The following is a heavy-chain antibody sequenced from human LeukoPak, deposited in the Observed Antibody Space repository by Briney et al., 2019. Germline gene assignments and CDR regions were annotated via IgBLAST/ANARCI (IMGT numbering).Heavy chain of an antibody. CDR3: ARHGKYSSGSHYFDY. Sequence: GQSLKISFKASGYSFTNYWIAWVRQMPGKGLEWMGIIYCEDSETKYSPSFQDQVTISVDKSISTAYLQWSSLRASDTAIYYCARHGKYSSGSHYFDYWGQGILVTVSS. D-gene: IGHD6-19*01. CDR2: IYCEDSET. V-gene: IGHV5-51*01. J-gene: IGHJ4*02. CDR1: GYSFTNYW.